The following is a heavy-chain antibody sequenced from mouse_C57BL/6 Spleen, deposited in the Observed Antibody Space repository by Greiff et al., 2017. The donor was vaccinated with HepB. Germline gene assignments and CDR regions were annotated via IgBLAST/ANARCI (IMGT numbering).Heavy chain of an antibody. CDR1: GYAFTNYL. Sequence: VQLQQSGAELVRPGTSVKVSCKASGYAFTNYLIEWVKQRPGQGLEWIGVINPGSGGTNYNEKFKGKATLTAAKSSSTAYMQLSSLTSEDSAVYFCARNDYDAVDYWGQGTTLTVSS. CDR2: INPGSGGT. CDR3: ARNDYDAVDY. V-gene: IGHV1-54*01. D-gene: IGHD2-4*01. J-gene: IGHJ2*01.